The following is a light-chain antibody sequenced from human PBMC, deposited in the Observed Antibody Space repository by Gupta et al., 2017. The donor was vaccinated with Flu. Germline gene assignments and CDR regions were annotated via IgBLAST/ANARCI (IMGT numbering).Light chain of an antibody. CDR3: ATWDDSLDGYV. J-gene: IGLJ3*02. V-gene: IGLV1-44*01. CDR2: SHD. Sequence: QSVLTQPPSASGTPGHIVLIPCSGSSSNIGGRTVNWYQQLPGSAPKVVIYSHDQRPSGVPDRLSASTSGTSTSLPISRLQFEDEADYYCATWDDSLDGYVFGGGTKLTVL. CDR1: SSNIGGRT.